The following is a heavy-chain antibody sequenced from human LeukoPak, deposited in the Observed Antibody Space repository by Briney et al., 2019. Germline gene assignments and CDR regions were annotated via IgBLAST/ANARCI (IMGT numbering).Heavy chain of an antibody. V-gene: IGHV4-39*01. CDR1: GGSISSSSYY. CDR3: ARSSIYYYYMDV. CDR2: IYYSGST. Sequence: SETLSLTCTVSGGSISSSSYYWGWIRQPPGMGLEWIVSIYYSGSTYDNPSLKSRITISVDTSKNQFSLKLSSVTAADTAVYYCARSSIYYYYMDVWGKGTTVTISS. D-gene: IGHD2-2*01. J-gene: IGHJ6*03.